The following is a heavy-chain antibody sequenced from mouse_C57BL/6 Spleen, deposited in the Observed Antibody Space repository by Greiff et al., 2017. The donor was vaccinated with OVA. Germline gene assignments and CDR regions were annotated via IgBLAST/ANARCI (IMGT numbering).Heavy chain of an antibody. J-gene: IGHJ4*01. CDR3: TRWGGSSYRNYYAMDY. V-gene: IGHV1-15*01. D-gene: IGHD1-1*01. Sequence: QVQLQQSGAELVRPGASVTLSCKASGYTFTDYEMHWVKQTPVHGLEWIGAIDPETGGTAYNQKFKGKAILTADKSSSTAYMELRSLTSEDSAVYYCTRWGGSSYRNYYAMDYWGQGTSVTVSS. CDR1: GYTFTDYE. CDR2: IDPETGGT.